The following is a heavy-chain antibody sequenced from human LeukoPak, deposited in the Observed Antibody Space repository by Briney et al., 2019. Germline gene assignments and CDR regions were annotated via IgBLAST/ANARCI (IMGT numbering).Heavy chain of an antibody. J-gene: IGHJ4*02. Sequence: SVKVSCKASGGTFSSYAISWVRQAPGQGLEWMGGIIPIFGTANYAQKFQGRVTITTDESTSTAYMELSSLRSEDTAVYYCARGLGDGPYYFDYWGQGTLVTVSS. CDR3: ARGLGDGPYYFDY. V-gene: IGHV1-69*05. CDR1: GGTFSSYA. CDR2: IIPIFGTA.